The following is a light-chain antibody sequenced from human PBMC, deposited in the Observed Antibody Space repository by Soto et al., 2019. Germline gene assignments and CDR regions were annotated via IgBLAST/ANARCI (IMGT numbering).Light chain of an antibody. Sequence: EIVLTQSPGTLSLSPGERATLSCRASQSVSSSYLAWYQQKPGQAPRLLIYGASSRATGIPERFSGSGSGTAFSLPISRLQPEDFAVYYCQQYGRSPLWGFGKGAKVDI. CDR1: QSVSSSY. J-gene: IGKJ1*01. V-gene: IGKV3-20*01. CDR3: QQYGRSPLWG. CDR2: GAS.